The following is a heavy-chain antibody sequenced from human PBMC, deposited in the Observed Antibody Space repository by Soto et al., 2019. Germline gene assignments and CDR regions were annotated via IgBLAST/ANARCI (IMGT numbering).Heavy chain of an antibody. CDR3: ARELVGATSRWLSY. V-gene: IGHV1-69*13. CDR1: GGTFSSYA. CDR2: IIPIFGTA. Sequence: SVEVSFRASGGTFSSYAISWVRQAPGQGLEWMGGIIPIFGTANYAQKFQGRVTITADESTSTAYMELSSLRSEDTAVYYCARELVGATSRWLSYWGQGTLVTVSS. J-gene: IGHJ4*02. D-gene: IGHD1-26*01.